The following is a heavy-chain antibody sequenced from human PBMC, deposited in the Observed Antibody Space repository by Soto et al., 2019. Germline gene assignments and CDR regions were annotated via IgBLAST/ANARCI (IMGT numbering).Heavy chain of an antibody. CDR1: GYTLTELS. D-gene: IGHD2-21*01. CDR2: FDPEDGET. V-gene: IGHV1-24*01. CDR3: ASIPRGNFLFDY. J-gene: IGHJ4*02. Sequence: GASVKVSCKVSGYTLTELSMHWVRQAPGKGLEWMGGFDPEDGETIYAQKLQGRVTMTTDTSTSTAYMELRSLRSDDTAVYYCASIPRGNFLFDYWGQGTLVTVPS.